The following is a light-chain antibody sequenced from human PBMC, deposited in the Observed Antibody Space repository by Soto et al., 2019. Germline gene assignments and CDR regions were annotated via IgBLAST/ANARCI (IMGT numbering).Light chain of an antibody. Sequence: EIVLTQSPGTQSLSPGERATLSCRASQSVSSIYLAWYQQKPGQAPRLLIYGASSRATGIPDRFSGSGSGTDFTLTISRLEPEDFAVYYCQQYGSSRWTFGQGTKV. CDR2: GAS. CDR3: QQYGSSRWT. V-gene: IGKV3-20*01. J-gene: IGKJ1*01. CDR1: QSVSSIY.